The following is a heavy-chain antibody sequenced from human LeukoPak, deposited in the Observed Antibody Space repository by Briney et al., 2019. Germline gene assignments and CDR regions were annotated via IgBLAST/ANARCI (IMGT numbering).Heavy chain of an antibody. CDR2: IYYSGST. V-gene: IGHV4-59*01. Sequence: SETLSLTRTVSGGSISSYYWSWIRQPPGKGLEWIGYIYYSGSTNYNPSLKSRVTISVDTSKNQFSLKLSSVTAADTAVYYCARVITYYYDSSGYYWFDPWGQGTLVTVSS. CDR1: GGSISSYY. CDR3: ARVITYYYDSSGYYWFDP. J-gene: IGHJ5*02. D-gene: IGHD3-22*01.